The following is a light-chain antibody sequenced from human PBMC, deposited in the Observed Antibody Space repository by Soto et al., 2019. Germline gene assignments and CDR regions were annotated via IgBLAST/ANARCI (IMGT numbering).Light chain of an antibody. Sequence: QSALTQPPSASGSAGQSVTISCTGTSSDVGGYQYVPWYQQHPGKAPKLIIYEITKRPSGVPDRFSGSKSGNTASLTVSGLQAEDEADYYCSSYAGSNNFVFGTGTKLTVL. CDR3: SSYAGSNNFV. J-gene: IGLJ1*01. V-gene: IGLV2-8*01. CDR1: SSDVGGYQY. CDR2: EIT.